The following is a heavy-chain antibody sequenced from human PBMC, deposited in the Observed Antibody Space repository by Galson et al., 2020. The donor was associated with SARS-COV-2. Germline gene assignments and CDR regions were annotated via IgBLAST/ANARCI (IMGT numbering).Heavy chain of an antibody. Sequence: GESLKISCAASGFTFSSYSMNWVRQAPGKGLEWVSSISSSSSYIYYADSVKGRFTISRDNAKNSLYLQMNSLRAEDTAVYYCARDLRQMATMWALDYWGQGTLVTVSS. V-gene: IGHV3-21*01. CDR3: ARDLRQMATMWALDY. CDR2: ISSSSSYI. D-gene: IGHD5-12*01. CDR1: GFTFSSYS. J-gene: IGHJ4*02.